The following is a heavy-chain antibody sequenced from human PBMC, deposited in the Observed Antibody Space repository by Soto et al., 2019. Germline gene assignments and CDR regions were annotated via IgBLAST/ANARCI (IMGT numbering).Heavy chain of an antibody. CDR2: IYYSGST. CDR1: GGAISSYY. CDR3: ARNIGIVGATGSANFDY. D-gene: IGHD1-26*01. J-gene: IGHJ4*02. V-gene: IGHV4-59*08. Sequence: SETLSLTCTGCGGAISSYYWSWIRQPPGKGLEWIGYIYYSGSTNDNPSRKSRVTISVDTSKNQFSLKLSSVTAADTAVYYCARNIGIVGATGSANFDYWGQGTLVTVS.